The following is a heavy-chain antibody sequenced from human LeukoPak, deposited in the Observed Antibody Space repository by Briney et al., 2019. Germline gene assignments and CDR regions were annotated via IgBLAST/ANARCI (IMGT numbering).Heavy chain of an antibody. CDR1: GFTFSSFG. Sequence: GGSLRLSCAASGFTFSSFGMSWVRQAPGKGLEWVSAISGSGGSTYYADSVKGRFTISRDNSKNTLYLQMNSLRAEDTAVYYCAKDSYYYGSGKRDPPDYWGQGTLVTVSS. V-gene: IGHV3-23*01. CDR3: AKDSYYYGSGKRDPPDY. D-gene: IGHD3-10*01. J-gene: IGHJ4*02. CDR2: ISGSGGST.